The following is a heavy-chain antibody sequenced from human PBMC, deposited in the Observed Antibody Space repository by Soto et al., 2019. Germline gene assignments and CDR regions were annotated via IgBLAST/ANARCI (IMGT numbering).Heavy chain of an antibody. D-gene: IGHD3-22*01. J-gene: IGHJ5*02. V-gene: IGHV3-33*01. CDR2: IWDDGSDK. CDR1: GFTFRSYG. Sequence: GGSLRLSCAASGFTFRSYGMHWVRQAPGKGLEWVAVIWDDGSDKRCADSVKGRFTVSGDNSKNTLFLQMSSLRAEDTAVYYCARDPQINSDTSGYVGSWGPGTLVTVSS. CDR3: ARDPQINSDTSGYVGS.